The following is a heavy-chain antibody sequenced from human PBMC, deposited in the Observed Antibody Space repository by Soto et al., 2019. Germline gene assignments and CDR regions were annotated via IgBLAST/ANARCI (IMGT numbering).Heavy chain of an antibody. V-gene: IGHV3-30*18. CDR2: ISYDGSNK. CDR3: AKDRGSGWIFDY. CDR1: GFTFSSYG. D-gene: IGHD6-19*01. Sequence: ESGGGVVQPGRSLRLSCAASGFTFSSYGMHWVRQAPGKGLEWVAVISYDGSNKYYADSVKGRFTISRDNSKNTLYLQMNSLRAEDTAVYYCAKDRGSGWIFDYWGQGTLVTVSS. J-gene: IGHJ4*02.